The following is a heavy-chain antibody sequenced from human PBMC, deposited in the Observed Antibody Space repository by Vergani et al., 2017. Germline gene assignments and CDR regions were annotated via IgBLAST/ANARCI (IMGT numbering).Heavy chain of an antibody. CDR1: GFTFSSYG. D-gene: IGHD6-19*01. CDR3: AKGAGSSGWYDDY. CDR2: IRYDGSNK. Sequence: QVQLVESGGGVVQPGGSLRLSCAASGFTFSSYGMHWVRQAPGKGLEWVAFIRYDGSNKYYADSVKGRFTISRDNSKNTLYLQMTSLRAEDTAVYYCAKGAGSSGWYDDYWGEGTLVTVSS. J-gene: IGHJ4*02. V-gene: IGHV3-30*02.